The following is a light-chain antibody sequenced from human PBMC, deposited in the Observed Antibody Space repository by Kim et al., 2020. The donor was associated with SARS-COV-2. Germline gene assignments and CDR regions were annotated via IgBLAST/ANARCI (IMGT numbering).Light chain of an antibody. CDR3: SAWDFSLSAWV. CDR2: RNN. V-gene: IGLV10-54*01. Sequence: QAGLTQPPSVSKGLRQTATLTCTGNSDNVGNQGVAWLQQHQGHPPKLLSYRNNNRPSGISDRLSASRSGNTASLTITGLQPEDEADYYCSAWDFSLSAWVFGGGTQLTVL. CDR1: SDNVGNQG. J-gene: IGLJ3*02.